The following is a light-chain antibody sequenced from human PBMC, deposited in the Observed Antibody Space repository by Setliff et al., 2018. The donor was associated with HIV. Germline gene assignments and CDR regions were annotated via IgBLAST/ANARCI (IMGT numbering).Light chain of an antibody. CDR2: GNT. CDR1: SSNIGSGYD. Sequence: QSVLTQPPSVSGAPGQRVTISCTGSSSNIGSGYDVHWYQQLPGTAPKLLIYGNTNRPSWVPDRFSGSKSGTSASLAITGLQADDEADYFCSSYTSSSTWVFGGGTKVTVL. J-gene: IGLJ3*02. CDR3: SSYTSSSTWV. V-gene: IGLV1-40*01.